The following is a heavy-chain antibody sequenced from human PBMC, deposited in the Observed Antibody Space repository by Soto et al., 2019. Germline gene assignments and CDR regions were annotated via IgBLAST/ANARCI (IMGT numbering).Heavy chain of an antibody. J-gene: IGHJ4*02. CDR3: ARAHDYND. Sequence: SETLSLTCTVSGGSISSNDYYWSWIRQPPGKGLEWIGYIHYSGSTDSNSSLKSRVTISVDTSKNQFSLKLSSVTAADTAVCYCARAHDYNDWGQGTLVTVSS. CDR1: GGSISSNDYY. CDR2: IHYSGST. D-gene: IGHD4-4*01. V-gene: IGHV4-30-4*01.